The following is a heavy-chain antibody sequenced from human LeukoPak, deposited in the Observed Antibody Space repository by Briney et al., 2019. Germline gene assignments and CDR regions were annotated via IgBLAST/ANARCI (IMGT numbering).Heavy chain of an antibody. CDR3: ARGLNYYYYMDV. J-gene: IGHJ6*03. V-gene: IGHV4-39*07. D-gene: IGHD5/OR15-5a*01. CDR2: IYYSGST. CDR1: GGSISSSSYY. Sequence: PSETLFLTCTVSGGSISSSSYYWGWIRQPPGKGLEWIGSIYYSGSTYYNPSLKSRVTISVDTSKNQFSLKLSSVTAADTAVYYCARGLNYYYYMDVWGKGTTVTVSS.